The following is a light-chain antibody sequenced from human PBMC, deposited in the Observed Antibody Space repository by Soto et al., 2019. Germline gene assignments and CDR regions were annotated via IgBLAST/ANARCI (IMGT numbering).Light chain of an antibody. V-gene: IGLV2-14*01. CDR2: EVN. CDR1: SSDIGGYNY. CDR3: SSYTSNTTPVV. Sequence: QSALTQPASVSGSPGQSITISCTGTSSDIGGYNYVSWYQQHPGKAPKLMIYEVNNRPSGVSDRFSGSKSGNTASLTISGLQAEDEADYYCSSYTSNTTPVVIGGGTKLTVL. J-gene: IGLJ2*01.